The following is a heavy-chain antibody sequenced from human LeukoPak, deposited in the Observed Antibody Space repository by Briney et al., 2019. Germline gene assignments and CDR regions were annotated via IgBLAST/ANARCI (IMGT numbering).Heavy chain of an antibody. CDR3: AGDRTYCGGDCYSEFQH. Sequence: ASVKVSCKASGYTFTSYAMHWVRQAPGQGLEWMGGIIPIFGTANYAQKFQGRVTITADESTSTAYMELSSLRSEDTAVYYCAGDRTYCGGDCYSEFQHWGQGTLVTVSS. D-gene: IGHD2-21*02. CDR1: GYTFTSYA. J-gene: IGHJ1*01. CDR2: IIPIFGTA. V-gene: IGHV1-69*13.